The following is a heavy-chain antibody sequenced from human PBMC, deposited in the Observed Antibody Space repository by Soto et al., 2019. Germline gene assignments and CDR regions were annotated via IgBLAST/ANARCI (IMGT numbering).Heavy chain of an antibody. V-gene: IGHV1-18*04. D-gene: IGHD3-10*01. CDR1: GYPFSKYG. CDR2: IKPDNGDT. Sequence: QLQLVQSGAEVERPGASVRVSCKAYGYPFSKYGISWIRQAPGQGLEWMGWIKPDNGDTNYAQKFQGRVTMTTDTSANTAYMELRSLRSDDTAVYYCATSSDSGGDPWGQGTLVSVSS. J-gene: IGHJ5*02. CDR3: ATSSDSGGDP.